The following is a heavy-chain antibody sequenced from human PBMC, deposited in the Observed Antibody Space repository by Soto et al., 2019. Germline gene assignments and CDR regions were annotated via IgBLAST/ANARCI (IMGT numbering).Heavy chain of an antibody. CDR3: ARLYGGYYGSGSYYKPRGWFDP. D-gene: IGHD3-10*01. CDR1: GGSFSGYY. CDR2: INHSGST. Sequence: LSLTCAVYGGSFSGYYWSWIRQPPGKGLEWIGEINHSGSTNYNPSLKSRVTISVDTSKNQFSLKLSSVTAADTAVYYCARLYGGYYGSGSYYKPRGWFDPWGQGTLVTVSS. V-gene: IGHV4-34*01. J-gene: IGHJ5*02.